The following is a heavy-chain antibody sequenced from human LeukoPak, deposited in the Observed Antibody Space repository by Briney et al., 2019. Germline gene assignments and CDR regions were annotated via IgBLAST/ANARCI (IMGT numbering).Heavy chain of an antibody. D-gene: IGHD4-17*01. Sequence: GGSLRLSCAASGFTFSSHWMTWVRQAPGKGLEWVADIKQRGNEKNYMDSVKGRFTISRDNAQNSLYLQMNSLRAEDSSVYYCARPTTVTTISADAFDIWGQGTMVTVSS. CDR3: ARPTTVTTISADAFDI. V-gene: IGHV3-7*01. CDR2: IKQRGNEK. J-gene: IGHJ3*02. CDR1: GFTFSSHW.